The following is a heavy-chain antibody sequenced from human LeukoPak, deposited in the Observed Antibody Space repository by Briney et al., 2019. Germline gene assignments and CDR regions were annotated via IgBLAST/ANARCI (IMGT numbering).Heavy chain of an antibody. CDR1: GASNSNQY. CDR2: IYNSGST. Sequence: KSSETLSLTCSVSGASNSNQYWSWVRQPPGKGLEWIGYIYNSGSTNNNPSLKSRVTISVDTSKNQFSLRLSSVTSADTAVYYCAVGPSYYYFDYWGQGTLVTVSS. D-gene: IGHD1-26*01. CDR3: AVGPSYYYFDY. J-gene: IGHJ4*02. V-gene: IGHV4-59*11.